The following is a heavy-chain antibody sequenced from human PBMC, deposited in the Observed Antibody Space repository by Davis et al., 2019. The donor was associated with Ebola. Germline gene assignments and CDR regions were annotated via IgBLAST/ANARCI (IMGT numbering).Heavy chain of an antibody. Sequence: PGGSLRLSCAASGFTFSSYWMHWVRQAPGKGLVWVSRINSDGSSTSYADSVKGRFTISRDNFKNTLYLVLRSLTPEDSAVYYCARDNFPEDGMDVWGQGTTVTVSS. CDR2: INSDGSST. CDR3: ARDNFPEDGMDV. CDR1: GFTFSSYW. V-gene: IGHV3-74*01. J-gene: IGHJ6*02. D-gene: IGHD3-3*01.